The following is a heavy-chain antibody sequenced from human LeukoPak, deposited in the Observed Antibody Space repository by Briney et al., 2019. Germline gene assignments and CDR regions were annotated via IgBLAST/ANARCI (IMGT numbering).Heavy chain of an antibody. CDR2: ISGGGEST. J-gene: IGHJ4*02. D-gene: IGHD5-24*01. CDR3: ARRSGRRYEY. Sequence: GGSLRLSCAASGFTFRSYEMNWVRHAPGRGLEWVSHISGGGESTVYPDAVKGRFTISRDNAKNSLYLQMNSLRVEDTGVYYCARRSGRRYEYWGQGVLVTASP. CDR1: GFTFRSYE. V-gene: IGHV3-48*03.